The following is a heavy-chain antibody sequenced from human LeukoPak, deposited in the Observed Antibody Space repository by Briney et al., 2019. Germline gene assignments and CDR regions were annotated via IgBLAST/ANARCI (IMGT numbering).Heavy chain of an antibody. V-gene: IGHV3-30*02. CDR2: IRYDGSNK. D-gene: IGHD3-10*01. J-gene: IGHJ4*02. CDR3: AKDMVRGVITLRGDY. Sequence: GGSLRLSCAASGFTFSSYGMHWVRQAPGKGLEWVAFIRYDGSNKYYADSVKGRFTISRDNSKNTLYLQMNSLRAEDTAVYYCAKDMVRGVITLRGDYWGQGTLVTVSS. CDR1: GFTFSSYG.